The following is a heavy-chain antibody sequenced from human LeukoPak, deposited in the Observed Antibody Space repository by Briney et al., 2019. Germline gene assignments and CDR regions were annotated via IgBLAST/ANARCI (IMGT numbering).Heavy chain of an antibody. D-gene: IGHD6-13*01. CDR2: ISGSGGST. Sequence: GGSLRLSCAGSGFTFSSYGMSWVRQAPGKRLEWVSAISGSGGSTYYADSVKGRFTISRDNSKNTLYLQMNSLRAEDTAVYYCAKASIPGIAAAASSNYWGQGTLVTVSS. J-gene: IGHJ4*02. V-gene: IGHV3-23*01. CDR1: GFTFSSYG. CDR3: AKASIPGIAAAASSNY.